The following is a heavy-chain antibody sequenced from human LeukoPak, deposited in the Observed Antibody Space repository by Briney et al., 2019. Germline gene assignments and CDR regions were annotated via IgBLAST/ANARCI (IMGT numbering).Heavy chain of an antibody. CDR2: IIPIFGTA. D-gene: IGHD4-17*01. J-gene: IGHJ4*02. V-gene: IGHV1-69*01. CDR1: GGTFSSYA. CDR3: AREEGRHGDLDY. Sequence: SVKVSCKASGGTFSSYAISWVRQAPGQGPEWMGGIIPIFGTANYAQKFQGRVTITADESTSTAYMELSSLRSEDTAVYYCAREEGRHGDLDYWGQGTLVTVSS.